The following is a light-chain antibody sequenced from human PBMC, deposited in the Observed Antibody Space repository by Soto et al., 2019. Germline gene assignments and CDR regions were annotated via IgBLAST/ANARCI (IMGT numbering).Light chain of an antibody. CDR2: GNS. V-gene: IGLV1-40*01. CDR3: QSYDSSLSGGV. J-gene: IGLJ3*02. Sequence: QSVLTQPPSVSGAPGQRVTISCTGSSSNIGAGYDVHWYQQLPGTAPKLLIYGNSNRPSGVPDRFSGSKSGTSASLAITGLRVEDEADYYCQSYDSSLSGGVFGGGTKLTVL. CDR1: SSNIGAGYD.